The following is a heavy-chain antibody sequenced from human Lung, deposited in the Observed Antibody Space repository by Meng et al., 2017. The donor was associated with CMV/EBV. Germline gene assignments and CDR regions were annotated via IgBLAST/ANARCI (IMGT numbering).Heavy chain of an antibody. CDR2: IRYDGSNK. Sequence: GXXRLSXAASGFSFSNYDMHWVRQAPGKGLEWVAIIRYDGSNKYNTDSVKGRFTISRDNSKNTLSLQMNSLGAEDTAVYYCAKNGQGTSGWFYFDLWGQGTXVTVSS. CDR3: AKNGQGTSGWFYFDL. V-gene: IGHV3-30*02. CDR1: GFSFSNYD. D-gene: IGHD6-19*01. J-gene: IGHJ4*02.